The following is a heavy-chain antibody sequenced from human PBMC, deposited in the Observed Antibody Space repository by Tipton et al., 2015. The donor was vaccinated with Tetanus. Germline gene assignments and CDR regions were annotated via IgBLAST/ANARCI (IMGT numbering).Heavy chain of an antibody. V-gene: IGHV4-61*08. D-gene: IGHD3-3*01. Sequence: TLSLTCIVSGGSLRSGDHYWSWIRQPPGKGLEWLAYISSSGSTNSNYFLKSRITISRDTSKNQFSLKLASVTAADTAVYFCARANYDFPKKGPFDSWGPGSLVIVSS. CDR1: GGSLRSGDHY. CDR3: ARANYDFPKKGPFDS. CDR2: ISSSGST. J-gene: IGHJ4*02.